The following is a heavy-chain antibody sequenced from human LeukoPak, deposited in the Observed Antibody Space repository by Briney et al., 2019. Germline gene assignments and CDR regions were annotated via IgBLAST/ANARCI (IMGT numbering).Heavy chain of an antibody. V-gene: IGHV3-53*01. CDR1: GFTFSSNY. CDR2: IYSGGST. Sequence: PGGSLRLSCAASGFTFSSNYMSWVRQAPGKGLEWVSVIYSGGSTYYADSVKGRFTISRDNSKNTPYLQMNSLRAEDTAVYYCARWEGATGFDYWGQGTLVTVSS. J-gene: IGHJ4*02. CDR3: ARWEGATGFDY. D-gene: IGHD1-26*01.